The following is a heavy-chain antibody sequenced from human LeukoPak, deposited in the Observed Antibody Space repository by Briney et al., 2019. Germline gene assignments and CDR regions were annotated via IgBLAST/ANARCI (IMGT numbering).Heavy chain of an antibody. CDR3: AGTDPSYDSSGYYHRGWFDP. D-gene: IGHD3-22*01. Sequence: PSETLSLTCTVSGGSISSYYWSWIRQPAGKGLEWIGRIYTSGSTNYNPSLKSRVTMSVDTSKNQFSLKLSSVTAADTAVYYCAGTDPSYDSSGYYHRGWFDPWGQGTLVTVSS. CDR1: GGSISSYY. J-gene: IGHJ5*02. CDR2: IYTSGST. V-gene: IGHV4-4*07.